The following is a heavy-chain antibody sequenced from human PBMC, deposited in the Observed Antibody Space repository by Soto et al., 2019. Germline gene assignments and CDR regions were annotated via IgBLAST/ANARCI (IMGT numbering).Heavy chain of an antibody. CDR3: ARVHSSSYHYFDY. CDR2: INTDGTTT. Sequence: PGGSLRLSCAASGFTFSSYWMHWVRQAPGKGLVWVSRINTDGTTTTYADSVKGRFTISRDNAKNTLFLQMNSLRAEDTAVYYCARVHSSSYHYFDYWGQGTLVTVSS. V-gene: IGHV3-74*01. CDR1: GFTFSSYW. J-gene: IGHJ4*02. D-gene: IGHD6-13*01.